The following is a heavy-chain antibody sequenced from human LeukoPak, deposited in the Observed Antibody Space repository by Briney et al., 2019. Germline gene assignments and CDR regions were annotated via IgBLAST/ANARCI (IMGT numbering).Heavy chain of an antibody. V-gene: IGHV4-34*01. D-gene: IGHD2-21*01. CDR3: ARGRLWQPFGY. CDR1: GGSFSGYY. J-gene: IGHJ4*02. CDR2: INHSGST. Sequence: PSETLSLTCAVYGGSFSGYYWSWIRQPPGKGLEWIGEINHSGSTNYNPSLKSRVTISVDTSKNQFSLKLSSVTAADTAVYYCARGRLWQPFGYWGQGTLVTVSS.